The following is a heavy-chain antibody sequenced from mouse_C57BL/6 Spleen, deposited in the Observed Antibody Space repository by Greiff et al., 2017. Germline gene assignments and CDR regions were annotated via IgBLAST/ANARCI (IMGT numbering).Heavy chain of an antibody. D-gene: IGHD1-1*01. J-gene: IGHJ1*03. V-gene: IGHV1-55*01. CDR1: GYTFTSYW. Sequence: VQLQQPGAELVKPGASVKMSCKASGYTFTSYWITWVKQRPGQGLEWIGDIYPGSGSTNYNEKFKSKATLTVDTSSSTAYMQRSSLTSEDSAVYYCASYYGSSLHWYFDVWGTGTTVTVSS. CDR2: IYPGSGST. CDR3: ASYYGSSLHWYFDV.